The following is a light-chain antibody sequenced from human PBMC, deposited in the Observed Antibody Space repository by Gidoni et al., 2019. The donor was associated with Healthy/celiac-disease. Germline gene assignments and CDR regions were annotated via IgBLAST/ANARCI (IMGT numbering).Light chain of an antibody. CDR2: WAS. CDR1: QSVLYSSKNKNY. V-gene: IGKV4-1*01. J-gene: IGKJ2*01. Sequence: DIVMTQSPDSLAVSLGERATINCKSSQSVLYSSKNKNYLAWYQQKPGQPPKLLIYWASTRESGVPDRFSGSGSGTAFTLTISSLQAEDVAVYYCQQYYSTPYTFGPGTKLEIK. CDR3: QQYYSTPYT.